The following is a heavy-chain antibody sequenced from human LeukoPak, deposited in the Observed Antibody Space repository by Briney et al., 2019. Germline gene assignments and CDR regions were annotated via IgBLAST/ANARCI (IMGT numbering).Heavy chain of an antibody. CDR3: AKELRCSSTSCYDY. CDR2: IRYDGSNK. CDR1: GFTFSSYG. V-gene: IGHV3-30*02. Sequence: GGSLRLSCAASGFTFSSYGMHWVRQAPGKGLEWVAFIRYDGSNKYYADCVKGRFTISRDNSKNTLYLQMNSLRAEDTAVYYCAKELRCSSTSCYDYWGQGTLVTVSS. D-gene: IGHD2-2*01. J-gene: IGHJ4*02.